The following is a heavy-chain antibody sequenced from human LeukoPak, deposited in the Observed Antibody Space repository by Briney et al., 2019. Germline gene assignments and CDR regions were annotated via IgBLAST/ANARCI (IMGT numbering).Heavy chain of an antibody. D-gene: IGHD3-22*01. J-gene: IGHJ6*03. CDR2: INHSGRT. CDR1: GGSFSGYY. CDR3: ARVADSSGYYYGSIYYYYYMDV. V-gene: IGHV4-34*01. Sequence: SETLSLTCAVYGGSFSGYYWSWIRQPPGKGLEWIGEINHSGRTNYNPSLKSRVTISVDTSKNQFSLKLSSVTAADTAVYYCARVADSSGYYYGSIYYYYYMDVWGIGTTVTVSS.